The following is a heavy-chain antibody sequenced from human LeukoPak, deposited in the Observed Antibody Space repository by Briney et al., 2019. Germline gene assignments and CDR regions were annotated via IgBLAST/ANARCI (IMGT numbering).Heavy chain of an antibody. V-gene: IGHV4-34*08. CDR2: VNQSGGS. D-gene: IGHD1-1*01. CDR1: GFTFSSYA. J-gene: IGHJ5*02. CDR3: AVRLTTGRLGTATTWFDP. Sequence: PGGSLRLSCAASGFTFSSYAMSWVRQAPGKGLEWLGEVNQSGGSDYNPALESRVAISADASKRQFSLKLISVTAADTAVYYCAVRLTTGRLGTATTWFDPWGQGTLVSVSS.